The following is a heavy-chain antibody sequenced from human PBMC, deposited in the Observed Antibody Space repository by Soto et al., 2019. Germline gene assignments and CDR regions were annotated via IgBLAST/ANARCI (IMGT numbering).Heavy chain of an antibody. V-gene: IGHV3-23*01. CDR3: ANTPPYTLVGATPNYKYYGMDV. J-gene: IGHJ6*02. D-gene: IGHD2-15*01. CDR1: GFTFSSYA. Sequence: EEQLLESGGGLVQPGGSLRLSCAASGFTFSSYAMTWVRQAPGKGLEWVSALSGSGATTYYADSVKGRFTISRDNSKNTLYLQMNSLRAEDTAVYYCANTPPYTLVGATPNYKYYGMDVWGQGTTVTVSS. CDR2: LSGSGATT.